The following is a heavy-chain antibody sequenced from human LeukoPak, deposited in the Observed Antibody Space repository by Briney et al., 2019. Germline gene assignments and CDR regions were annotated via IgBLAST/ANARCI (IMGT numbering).Heavy chain of an antibody. D-gene: IGHD3-22*01. J-gene: IGHJ4*02. CDR1: GGSISTGGYY. V-gene: IGHV4-31*03. CDR2: IYYSGST. Sequence: PSQTLSLTCTVSGGSISTGGYYWSWIRQHPGTGLEWIAYIYYSGSTYYNPSLKSRVTISVDTSKNQFSLKLSSVTAAGTAVYYCARFHTSGYYRHFDFWGQGTLVTVSS. CDR3: ARFHTSGYYRHFDF.